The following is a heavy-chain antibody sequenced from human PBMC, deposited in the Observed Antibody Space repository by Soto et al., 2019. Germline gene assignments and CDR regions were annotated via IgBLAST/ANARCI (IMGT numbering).Heavy chain of an antibody. CDR2: INHSGST. Sequence: QVQLQQWGAGLLKPSETLSLTCAVYGGSFSGYYWSWIRQPPGKGLEWIGEINHSGSTNYNPSLKSRVTISVDTSKNQFSLKLSSVTAADTAVYYCARGTTVTIYYFDYWGQGTLVTVSS. J-gene: IGHJ4*02. D-gene: IGHD4-17*01. CDR1: GGSFSGYY. CDR3: ARGTTVTIYYFDY. V-gene: IGHV4-34*01.